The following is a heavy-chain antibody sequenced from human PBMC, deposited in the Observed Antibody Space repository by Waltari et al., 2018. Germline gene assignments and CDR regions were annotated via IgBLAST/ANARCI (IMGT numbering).Heavy chain of an antibody. V-gene: IGHV1-69*01. CDR3: ARDSKSDSSGWFGSYRGAFDI. CDR1: GGTFSSYA. D-gene: IGHD6-19*01. CDR2: VTPIFGTA. J-gene: IGHJ3*02. Sequence: QVQLVQSGAEVKKPGSSVKVSCKASGGTFSSYAISWVRQAPGQGLEWMGGVTPIFGTATYAQKFQGRVKIPADESTSTAYMELSSLRSEDTAVYYWARDSKSDSSGWFGSYRGAFDIWGQGTMVTVSS.